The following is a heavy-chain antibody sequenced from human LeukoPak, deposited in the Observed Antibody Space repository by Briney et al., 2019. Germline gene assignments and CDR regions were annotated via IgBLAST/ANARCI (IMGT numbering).Heavy chain of an antibody. D-gene: IGHD2-2*02. CDR2: IYYSGST. CDR1: GGSFSSGGYY. Sequence: SQTLSLTCTVSGGSFSSGGYYWSWIRQHPGKGLEWIGYIYYSGSTYYNPSLKSRVTISVDTSKNQFSLKLSSVTAADTAVYYCATSPGDQLLYWGVRKGSGKKYGMDVWGQGTTVTVSS. V-gene: IGHV4-31*03. J-gene: IGHJ6*02. CDR3: ATSPGDQLLYWGVRKGSGKKYGMDV.